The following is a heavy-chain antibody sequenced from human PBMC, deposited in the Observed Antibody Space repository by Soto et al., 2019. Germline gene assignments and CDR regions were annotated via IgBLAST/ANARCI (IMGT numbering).Heavy chain of an antibody. CDR2: ISYDGSNK. D-gene: IGHD3-3*01. CDR3: GKERLDFGHKQPDF. J-gene: IGHJ4*02. V-gene: IGHV3-30*18. CDR1: GFTFSSYG. Sequence: HPGGSLRLSCAASGFTFSSYGMQWVRQAPGKGLEWVAVISYDGSNKYYADSVKGRFTISRDNSKNTLYLQMNSLRAEDTAVYCCGKERLDFGHKQPDFWGQGTLVTVSS.